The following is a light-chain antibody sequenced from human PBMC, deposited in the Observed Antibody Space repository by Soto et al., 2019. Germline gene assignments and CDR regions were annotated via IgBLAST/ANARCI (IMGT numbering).Light chain of an antibody. V-gene: IGLV1-44*01. CDR1: SSNVGSNA. CDR3: ATWDDSLNGYV. Sequence: QSVLTQPPSASESPGQRVTISCSGSSSNVGSNAVNWYQQLPGTAPTLLIYSNNERLSGVPDRFSGSKSGTSASLAISGLQSEDEADYYCATWDDSLNGYVFGPGTKVTVL. CDR2: SNN. J-gene: IGLJ1*01.